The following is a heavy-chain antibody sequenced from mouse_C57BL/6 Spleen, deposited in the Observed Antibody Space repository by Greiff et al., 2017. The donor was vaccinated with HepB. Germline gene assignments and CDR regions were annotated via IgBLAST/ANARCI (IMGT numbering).Heavy chain of an antibody. CDR3: ARESSSGYPAWFAY. D-gene: IGHD3-2*02. CDR1: GYSITSGYY. J-gene: IGHJ3*01. CDR2: ISYDGSN. V-gene: IGHV3-6*01. Sequence: EVKLMESGPGLVKPSQSLSLTCSVTGYSITSGYYWNWIRQFPGNKLEWMGYISYDGSNNYNPSLKNRISITRDTSKNQFFLKLNSVTTEDTATYYCARESSSGYPAWFAYWGQGTLVTVSA.